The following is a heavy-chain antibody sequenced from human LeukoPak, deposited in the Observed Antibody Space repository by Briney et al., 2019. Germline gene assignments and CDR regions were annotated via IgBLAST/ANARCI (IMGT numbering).Heavy chain of an antibody. D-gene: IGHD5-18*01. CDR2: IYYSGST. CDR3: ARDGYTYGSFDY. CDR1: GGSISSSRYY. Sequence: KTSETLSLTCTVSGGSISSSRYYWGWIRQPPGKGLEWIGSIYYSGSTYSNPSLKSRVTISVDTSKSQFSLKLSSVTAADTAVYYCARDGYTYGSFDYWGQGTLVTVSS. V-gene: IGHV4-39*01. J-gene: IGHJ4*02.